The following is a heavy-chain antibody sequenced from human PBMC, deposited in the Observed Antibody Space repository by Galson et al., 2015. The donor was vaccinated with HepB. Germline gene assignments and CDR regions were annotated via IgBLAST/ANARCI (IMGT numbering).Heavy chain of an antibody. V-gene: IGHV1-69*13. CDR2: IIPIFGTA. CDR1: GGTFSSYA. CDR3: ARLPWDYGSGSYYNTIDY. Sequence: SVKVSCKASGGTFSSYAISWVRQAPGQGLEWMGGIIPIFGTANYAQKFQGRVTITADESTSTAYMELSSLRSEDTAVYYCARLPWDYGSGSYYNTIDYWGQGTLVTVSS. D-gene: IGHD3-10*01. J-gene: IGHJ4*02.